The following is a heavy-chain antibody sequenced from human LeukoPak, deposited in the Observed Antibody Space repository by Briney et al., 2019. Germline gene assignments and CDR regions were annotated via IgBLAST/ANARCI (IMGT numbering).Heavy chain of an antibody. CDR3: ARLLTVAGDSSMDV. CDR1: GYTXTGYY. CDR2: LNPNSGGT. J-gene: IGHJ6*02. Sequence: ASVKVSCKASGYTXTGYYIHWVRQAPGQGLEWMGWLNPNSGGTNYAQNFRGRVTMTRDTSISTAYMELSRLISDDTAVYYCARLLTVAGDSSMDVWGQGTTVTVSS. V-gene: IGHV1-2*02. D-gene: IGHD3-10*01.